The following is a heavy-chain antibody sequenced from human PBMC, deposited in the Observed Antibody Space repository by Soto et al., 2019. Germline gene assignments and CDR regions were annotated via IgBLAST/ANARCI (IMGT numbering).Heavy chain of an antibody. J-gene: IGHJ4*02. V-gene: IGHV1-69*13. CDR2: IIPIFGTA. CDR3: ARDVSARWLRLSTYFDY. Sequence: SVKVSCKASGGTFSSYAISWVRQAPGQGLEWMGGIIPIFGTANYAQKFQGRVTITADESTSTAYMELSSLRSEDTAVYYCARDVSARWLRLSTYFDYWGQGTLVTVSS. D-gene: IGHD5-12*01. CDR1: GGTFSSYA.